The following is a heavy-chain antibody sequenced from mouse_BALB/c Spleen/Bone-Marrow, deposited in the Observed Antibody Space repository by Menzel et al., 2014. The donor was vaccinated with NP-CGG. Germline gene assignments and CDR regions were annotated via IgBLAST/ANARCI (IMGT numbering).Heavy chain of an antibody. CDR2: INPSNGGT. V-gene: IGHV1S81*02. J-gene: IGHJ3*01. CDR3: TTLRRFAY. Sequence: QVQLQQSGAELVKPGASVKLSCKASGYTFTNYYMYWVKQRPGQDLEWIGEINPSNGGTNFNEKFKSKATLTVDKSSSTAYMQLSSLTSEGSAVYYCTTLRRFAYWGQGTLVTVSA. CDR1: GYTFTNYY.